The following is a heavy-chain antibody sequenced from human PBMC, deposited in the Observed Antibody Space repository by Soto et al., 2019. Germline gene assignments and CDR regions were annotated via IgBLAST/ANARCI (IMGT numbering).Heavy chain of an antibody. CDR1: GFTFNSYA. V-gene: IGHV3-23*01. Sequence: PGGSLRLSCEASGFTFNSYAMSWVHQAPGKGLEWVSSITASGRNSYYADSVKGRFTISRDQSKNTLFLQMSSLRAEDTALYYCAKLTAYYDFWSGSDFDYWGQGALVTVSS. D-gene: IGHD3-3*01. CDR2: ITASGRNS. J-gene: IGHJ4*02. CDR3: AKLTAYYDFWSGSDFDY.